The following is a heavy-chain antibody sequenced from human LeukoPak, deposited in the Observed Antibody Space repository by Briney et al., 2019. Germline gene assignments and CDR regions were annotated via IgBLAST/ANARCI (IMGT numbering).Heavy chain of an antibody. J-gene: IGHJ4*02. CDR2: INHSGST. Sequence: SETLSLTCAVYGGSFSGYYWSWVRQPPGKGLEWMGEINHSGSTNYNPSLKSRVTISVDTSKNQFSLKLSSVTAADTAVYYCASLAAAGTTNLDYWGQGTLVTVSS. D-gene: IGHD6-13*01. CDR1: GGSFSGYY. V-gene: IGHV4-34*01. CDR3: ASLAAAGTTNLDY.